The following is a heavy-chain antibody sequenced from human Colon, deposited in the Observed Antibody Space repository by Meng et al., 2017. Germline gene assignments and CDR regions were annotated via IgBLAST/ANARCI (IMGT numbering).Heavy chain of an antibody. CDR3: ATIAAAGIAY. D-gene: IGHD6-13*01. CDR2: INTYTGNP. Sequence: YGLQNPWASVNFYCKASGPTFTSYAMNWVRQAPGQGLEWRGWINTYTGNPTYAQGFTRLFVFSLDTSVSAAYLQISSLKAEDTAVYYCATIAAAGIAYWGQGTLVTVSS. CDR1: GPTFTSYA. J-gene: IGHJ4*02. V-gene: IGHV7-4-1*02.